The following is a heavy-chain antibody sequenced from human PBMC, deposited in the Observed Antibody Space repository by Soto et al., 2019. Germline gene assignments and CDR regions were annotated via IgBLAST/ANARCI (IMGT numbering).Heavy chain of an antibody. D-gene: IGHD1-26*01. CDR3: ARAPGESGSYFGYFDY. CDR2: ISYDGSNK. Sequence: QVQLVESGGGVVQPGRSLRLSCAASGFTFSSYAMHWVRQAPGKGLEWVAVISYDGSNKYYADSVKGRFTISRDNSKNTLYLQMNSLRAEDTAVYYCARAPGESGSYFGYFDYWGQGTLVTVSS. V-gene: IGHV3-30-3*01. CDR1: GFTFSSYA. J-gene: IGHJ4*02.